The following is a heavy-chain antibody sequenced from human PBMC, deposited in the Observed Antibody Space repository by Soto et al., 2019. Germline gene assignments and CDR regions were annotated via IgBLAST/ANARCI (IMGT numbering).Heavy chain of an antibody. V-gene: IGHV4-30-4*01. J-gene: IGHJ4*02. CDR1: GGSINSGDYY. CDR3: ARYRYSDSLKEYYFDY. CDR2: LYYTGST. D-gene: IGHD3-22*01. Sequence: SETLSLTCTVSGGSINSGDYYGSWIRQPPGKGLGWIGNLYYTGSTYYNPSLKSRVTISVDTSKKQFSLMVTSVTAADTAVYYCARYRYSDSLKEYYFDYWGQGTLVTVSS.